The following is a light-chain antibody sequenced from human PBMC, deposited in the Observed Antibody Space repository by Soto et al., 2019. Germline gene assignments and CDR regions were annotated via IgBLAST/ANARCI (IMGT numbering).Light chain of an antibody. Sequence: EIVLTQSPGTLSLSPGERATLSCRASQSVSSNYLAWYQQKTGQAPMLLIYEASSRATDIPDRFSGSGSGTDFTLTISRLEPADFAVYYCQQYGGSTYTFGQGTNVEIK. V-gene: IGKV3-20*01. CDR3: QQYGGSTYT. J-gene: IGKJ2*01. CDR2: EAS. CDR1: QSVSSNY.